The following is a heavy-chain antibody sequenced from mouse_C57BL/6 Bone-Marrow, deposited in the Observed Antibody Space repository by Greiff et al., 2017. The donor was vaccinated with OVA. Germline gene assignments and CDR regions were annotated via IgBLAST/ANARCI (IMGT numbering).Heavy chain of an antibody. CDR2: INPYNGGT. CDR1: GYTFTDYY. V-gene: IGHV1-19*01. CDR3: ASCDEFAY. J-gene: IGHJ3*01. D-gene: IGHD2-13*01. Sequence: EVKLQESGPVLVKPGASVKMSCKASGYTFTDYYMNWVKQSHGKSLEWIGVINPYNGGTSYNQKFKGKATLTVEKSSTTSYMELNSLTSDDSSVYYCASCDEFAYWGQGTLVTVSA.